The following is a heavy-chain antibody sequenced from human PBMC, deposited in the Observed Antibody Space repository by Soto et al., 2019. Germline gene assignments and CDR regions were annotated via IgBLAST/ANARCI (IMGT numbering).Heavy chain of an antibody. Sequence: PSETLSLPCTVSGGSISSSSYYWGWIRQPPGKGLEWIGSIYYSGSTYYNPSLKSRVTISVDTSKNQFSLKLSSVTAADTAVYYCARVARGSSYYYGMDVWGQGTTVTVSS. CDR1: GGSISSSSYY. D-gene: IGHD3-10*01. V-gene: IGHV4-39*01. CDR2: IYYSGST. J-gene: IGHJ6*02. CDR3: ARVARGSSYYYGMDV.